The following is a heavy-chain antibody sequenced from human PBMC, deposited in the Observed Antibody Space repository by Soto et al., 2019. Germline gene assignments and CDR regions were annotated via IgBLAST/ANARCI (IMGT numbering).Heavy chain of an antibody. CDR2: INPSGGSS. J-gene: IGHJ4*02. CDR1: GYTFTSYY. D-gene: IGHD2-15*01. Sequence: QVQLVQSGAEVKKPGASVKVSCKASGYTFTSYYMHWVRQAPGQGLEWMGIINPSGGSSSYAQKCQGRVTMKRETSTSRVDMELSSLRAEDTAVYYCARDLVGYCSGGSCPLRGQGALVTVSS. V-gene: IGHV1-46*01. CDR3: ARDLVGYCSGGSCPL.